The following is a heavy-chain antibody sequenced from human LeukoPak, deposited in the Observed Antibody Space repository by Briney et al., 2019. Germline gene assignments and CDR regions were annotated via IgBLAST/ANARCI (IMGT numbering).Heavy chain of an antibody. CDR1: GFTFSSYG. D-gene: IGHD2-21*02. CDR3: AKYCGGDCFSSHYYYYGMDV. V-gene: IGHV3-30*18. Sequence: GGSLRLSCAASGFTFSSYGMHWVRQAPGKGLEWVAVISYDGSNKYYADSVKGRFTISRDNSKNTLYLQMNSLRAEDTAVYYRAKYCGGDCFSSHYYYYGMDVWGQGTTVTVSS. J-gene: IGHJ6*02. CDR2: ISYDGSNK.